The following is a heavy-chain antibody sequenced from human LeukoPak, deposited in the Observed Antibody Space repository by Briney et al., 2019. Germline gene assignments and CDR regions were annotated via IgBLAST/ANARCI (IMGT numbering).Heavy chain of an antibody. Sequence: GGSLRLSCAASGFTFSSYAMSGVRQAPGKGLEWVSAISGSGGTTYYADSVRGRFTISRDNSKNTLDLQMNSLRAEDTAVYYCAKDIQVRGVIGYGMDVWGQGTTVTVSS. CDR3: AKDIQVRGVIGYGMDV. CDR1: GFTFSSYA. D-gene: IGHD3-10*01. CDR2: ISGSGGTT. V-gene: IGHV3-23*01. J-gene: IGHJ6*02.